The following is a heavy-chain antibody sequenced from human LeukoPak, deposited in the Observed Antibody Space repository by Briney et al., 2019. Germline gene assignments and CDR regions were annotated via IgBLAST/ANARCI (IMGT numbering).Heavy chain of an antibody. CDR2: ISSSSTYI. V-gene: IGHV3-21*01. Sequence: GGSLRLSCAASGFTFSSSSIKWVSRAPGKGLEWVSSISSSSTYIYYADSVKGGFTISRDNAKNSLYLQMNSLRAEDTAVYYCARERVDYGDWSRYYHYGMDVWGQGTTVTVTS. CDR3: ARERVDYGDWSRYYHYGMDV. D-gene: IGHD4-17*01. CDR1: GFTFSSSS. J-gene: IGHJ6*02.